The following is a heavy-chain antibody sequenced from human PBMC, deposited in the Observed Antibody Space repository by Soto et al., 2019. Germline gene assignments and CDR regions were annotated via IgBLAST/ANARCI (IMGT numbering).Heavy chain of an antibody. J-gene: IGHJ4*02. CDR1: GYSFTSYW. Sequence: GESLKISCKGSGYSFTSYWIGWVRQMPGKGLEWMRIIYPGDSDTRYSPSFQGQVTISADKSISTAYLQWSSLKASDTAMYYCARFRSPAYCGGDCYRGKFDYWGQGTLVTVSS. CDR3: ARFRSPAYCGGDCYRGKFDY. V-gene: IGHV5-51*01. CDR2: IYPGDSDT. D-gene: IGHD2-21*02.